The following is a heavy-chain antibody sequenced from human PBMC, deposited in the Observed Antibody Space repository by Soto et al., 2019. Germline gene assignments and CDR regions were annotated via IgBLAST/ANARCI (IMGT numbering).Heavy chain of an antibody. CDR1: GGSISSGGYY. Sequence: QVQLQESGPGLVKSSQTLSLTCTVSGGSISSGGYYWSWIRQHPGKGLEWIGYIYSSGSTYYNPSLESRVTISVDTSKNQFSLKLSSVTAADTAVYYCARGDPAMAFDYWGQGTLVTVSS. D-gene: IGHD5-18*01. V-gene: IGHV4-31*03. CDR3: ARGDPAMAFDY. CDR2: IYSSGST. J-gene: IGHJ4*02.